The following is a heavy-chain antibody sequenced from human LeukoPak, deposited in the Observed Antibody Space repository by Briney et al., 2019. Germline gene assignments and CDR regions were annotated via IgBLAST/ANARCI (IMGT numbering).Heavy chain of an antibody. D-gene: IGHD3-16*01. V-gene: IGHV1-69*15. CDR1: GGTFSSYA. CDR2: IIPIFSTP. Sequence: SVKVSCKASGGTFSSYAINWVRQAPGQGLEWMGRIIPIFSTPYYAEEFQGRVTITADESTGTAYLELRSLRSDDTAVYYCASGLLRANDAFDIWGQGTMVTVSS. CDR3: ASGLLRANDAFDI. J-gene: IGHJ3*02.